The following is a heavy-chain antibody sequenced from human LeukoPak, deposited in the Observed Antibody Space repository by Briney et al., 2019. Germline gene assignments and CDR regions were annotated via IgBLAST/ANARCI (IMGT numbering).Heavy chain of an antibody. V-gene: IGHV1-2*02. Sequence: ASVKVSCKASGYTFTGYYMHWVRQAPGQGLEWMGWINPNSGGTNYAQKFQGRVTMTRDTSISTAYMELSRLRSDDTAVYYCARDREAVAGYSPHYYYYYMDVWGKGTTVTISS. CDR2: INPNSGGT. CDR3: ARDREAVAGYSPHYYYYYMDV. D-gene: IGHD6-19*01. CDR1: GYTFTGYY. J-gene: IGHJ6*03.